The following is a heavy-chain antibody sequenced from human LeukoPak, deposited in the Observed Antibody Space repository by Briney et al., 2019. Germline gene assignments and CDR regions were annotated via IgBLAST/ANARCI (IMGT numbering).Heavy chain of an antibody. CDR2: INLGGGST. J-gene: IGHJ4*02. CDR1: GYTLTSSY. V-gene: IGHV1-46*03. D-gene: IGHD1-26*01. CDR3: ATGGTDDY. Sequence: ASVKVSCKASGYTLTSSYMHWVRQAPGQGLEWMGIINLGGGSTSYAQKFQGRVTMTRVTSTSTVYMELSSLRSEDTAVYYCATGGTDDYWGQGSLVTVSS.